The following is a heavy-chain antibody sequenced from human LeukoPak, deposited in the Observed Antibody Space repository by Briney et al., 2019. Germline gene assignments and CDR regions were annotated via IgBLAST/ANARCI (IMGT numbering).Heavy chain of an antibody. D-gene: IGHD3-9*01. CDR1: GFPFSSYS. J-gene: IGHJ4*02. V-gene: IGHV3-21*01. Sequence: GGSLGLSCAASGFPFSSYSMNWVRQAPGKGLEWVSSISSSSSYIYYADSVKGRFTISRDNAKNSLYLQINSLRAEDTAVYYCASHFDWLLLDYWGQGTLVTVSS. CDR2: ISSSSSYI. CDR3: ASHFDWLLLDY.